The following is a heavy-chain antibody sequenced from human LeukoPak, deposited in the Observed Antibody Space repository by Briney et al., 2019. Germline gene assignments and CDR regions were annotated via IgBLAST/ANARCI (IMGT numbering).Heavy chain of an antibody. V-gene: IGHV3-73*01. CDR2: IRSKANSYAT. J-gene: IGHJ6*03. D-gene: IGHD4-17*01. CDR1: GFTFSGSA. CDR3: TSRHDYEQYYYYYMDV. Sequence: HAGGSLRLSCAASGFTFSGSAMHWVRQASGKGLQWVGRIRSKANSYATAYAASVKGRFTISRDDSKNTAYLQMNSLKTEDTAVYYCTSRHDYEQYYYYYMDVWGKGTTVTISS.